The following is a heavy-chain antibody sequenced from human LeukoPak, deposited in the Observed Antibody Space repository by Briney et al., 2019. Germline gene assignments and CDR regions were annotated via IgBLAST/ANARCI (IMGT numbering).Heavy chain of an antibody. CDR3: ARVSGVGATTLDY. CDR2: IKQDGSEK. V-gene: IGHV3-7*01. D-gene: IGHD1-26*01. CDR1: GFTFSSYW. Sequence: RGSLRLSCAASGFTFSSYWMSWVRQAPGKGLEWVANIKQDGSEKYYVDSVKGRFTISRDNAKNSLYLQMNSLRAEDTAVYYCARVSGVGATTLDYWGQGTLVTVSS. J-gene: IGHJ4*02.